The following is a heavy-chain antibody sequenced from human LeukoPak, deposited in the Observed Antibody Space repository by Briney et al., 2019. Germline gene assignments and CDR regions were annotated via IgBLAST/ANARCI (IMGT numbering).Heavy chain of an antibody. CDR1: GFTFSSYW. D-gene: IGHD1-26*01. J-gene: IGHJ4*02. CDR2: IKQDGSEK. CDR3: ARVFEWELLSPDY. V-gene: IGHV3-7*01. Sequence: SGGSLRLSCAASGFTFSSYWMSWVRQAPGRGLEWVANIKQDGSEKYYVDSVKGRFTISRDNAKNSLYLQMNSLRAEDTAVYYCARVFEWELLSPDYWGQGTLVTVSS.